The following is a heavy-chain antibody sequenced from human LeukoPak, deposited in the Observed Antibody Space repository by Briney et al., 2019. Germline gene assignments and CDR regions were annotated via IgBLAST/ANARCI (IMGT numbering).Heavy chain of an antibody. CDR2: INPSGGST. CDR1: GFTFSSYI. Sequence: PGGSLRLSCAASGFTFSSYIMHWVRQAPGQGLEWMGIINPSGGSTSYAQKFQGRVTMTRDMSTSTVYMELSSLRSEDTAVYYCAREVPGPIAFDIWGQGTMVTVSS. D-gene: IGHD7-27*01. CDR3: AREVPGPIAFDI. J-gene: IGHJ3*02. V-gene: IGHV1-46*01.